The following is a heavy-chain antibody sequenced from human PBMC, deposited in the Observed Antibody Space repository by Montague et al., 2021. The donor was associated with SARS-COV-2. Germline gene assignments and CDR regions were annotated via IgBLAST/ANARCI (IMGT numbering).Heavy chain of an antibody. Sequence: SETLSLTCAVYGGSLSGYYWAWIRQTPAKGLEWIGEINHSGSTNYNSSLKSRLTISVDTSKKQFSLKLNSMTAADTAVYYCARGADYDFWSGFLRYKWFDPWGLGTPVTVSS. CDR2: INHSGST. CDR3: ARGADYDFWSGFLRYKWFDP. D-gene: IGHD3-3*01. J-gene: IGHJ5*02. V-gene: IGHV4-34*01. CDR1: GGSLSGYY.